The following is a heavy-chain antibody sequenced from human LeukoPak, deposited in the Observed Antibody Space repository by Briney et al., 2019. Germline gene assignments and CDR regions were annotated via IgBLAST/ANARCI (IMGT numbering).Heavy chain of an antibody. V-gene: IGHV3-66*01. CDR1: EFSVGSNY. J-gene: IGHJ4*02. CDR3: ARDPYDSSGYYVK. CDR2: IYSGGST. D-gene: IGHD3-22*01. Sequence: PGGSLRLSCAASEFSVGSNYMTWVRQAPGKGLEWVSVIYSGGSTYYADSVKGRFTISRDNSKNTLYLQMNSLRAEDTAVYYCARDPYDSSGYYVKWGQGTLVTVSS.